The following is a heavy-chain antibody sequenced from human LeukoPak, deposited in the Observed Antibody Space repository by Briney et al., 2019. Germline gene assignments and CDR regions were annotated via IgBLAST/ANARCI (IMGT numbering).Heavy chain of an antibody. Sequence: SETLSLTCTVSGGSISSYYWSWIRQPPGKGLEWIGYIYYSGSTNYNPSLKSRVTISVGTSKNQLSLKLSSVTAADTAVYYCASYDFWSGYFDYRGQGTLVTVFS. J-gene: IGHJ4*02. D-gene: IGHD3-3*01. CDR2: IYYSGST. CDR1: GGSISSYY. V-gene: IGHV4-59*08. CDR3: ASYDFWSGYFDY.